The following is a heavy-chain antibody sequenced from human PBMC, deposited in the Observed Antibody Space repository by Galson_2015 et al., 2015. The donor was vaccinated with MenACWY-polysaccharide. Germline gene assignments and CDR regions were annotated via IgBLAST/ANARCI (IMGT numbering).Heavy chain of an antibody. D-gene: IGHD1-26*01. V-gene: IGHV3-7*01. CDR1: GFTFSSYW. J-gene: IGHJ6*03. CDR2: IKQDGSEK. Sequence: SLRLSCAASGFTFSSYWMSWVRQAPGKGLEWVANIKQDGSEKYYVDSVKGRFTISRDNAKNSLYLQMNSLRAEDTAVYYCAREGAQSYYYYMDVWGKGTTVTVSS. CDR3: AREGAQSYYYYMDV.